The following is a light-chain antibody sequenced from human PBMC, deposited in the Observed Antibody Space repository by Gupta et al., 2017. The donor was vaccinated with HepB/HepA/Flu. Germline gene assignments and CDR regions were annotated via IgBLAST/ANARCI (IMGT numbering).Light chain of an antibody. Sequence: IVMTQSPLSSPVTLGQAASISCKSSRSLAHSDGNTYLSWFHQRPGQPPRLLIHKVSSQVSGVPERFSGRGAETEFTLEISRVEADDVGVYYCMQAVHFPHTFGGGTKVEIK. CDR1: RSLAHSDGNTY. V-gene: IGKV2-24*01. CDR3: MQAVHFPHT. CDR2: KVS. J-gene: IGKJ4*01.